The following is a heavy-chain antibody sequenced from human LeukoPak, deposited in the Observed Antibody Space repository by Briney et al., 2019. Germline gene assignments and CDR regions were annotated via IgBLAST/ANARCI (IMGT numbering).Heavy chain of an antibody. CDR1: GFTLSTYW. D-gene: IGHD5-18*01. J-gene: IGHJ4*02. CDR2: IEQGGSEK. Sequence: GGSLRLSWAASGFTLSTYWMSWVRPAPGKGLEWVANIEQGGSEKYYGDSVKGRFTISRDNAKNSAYLQMNSLRAADTAVYYCARRYGYGFGIDYWGQGTLVTVSS. V-gene: IGHV3-7*01. CDR3: ARRYGYGFGIDY.